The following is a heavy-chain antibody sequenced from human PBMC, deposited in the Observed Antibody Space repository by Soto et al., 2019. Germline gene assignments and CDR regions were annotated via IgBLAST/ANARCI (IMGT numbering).Heavy chain of an antibody. V-gene: IGHV4-34*09. J-gene: IGHJ4*02. CDR3: ARSLSVDTAMVYGY. Sequence: SETLSLTCAVYGGSFSGYYWSWIRQPPGKGLEWIGDINHSGSTNYNPSLKSRVTISVDTSKNQFSLKLSSVTAADTAVYYCARSLSVDTAMVYGYWGQGTLVTVS. CDR1: GGSFSGYY. D-gene: IGHD5-18*01. CDR2: INHSGST.